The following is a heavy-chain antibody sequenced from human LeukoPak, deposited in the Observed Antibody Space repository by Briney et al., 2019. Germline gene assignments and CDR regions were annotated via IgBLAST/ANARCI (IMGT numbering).Heavy chain of an antibody. CDR2: INPSGGST. Sequence: VASVKVSCKASGYTFTSYYLHWVRQAPGQGLEWMGIINPSGGSTSYPQKFQDRVTMTRDTSTSTVYMELSSLRVEDTAVYYCARDFWTPHDWGQGILVTVSS. V-gene: IGHV1-46*01. CDR3: ARDFWTPHD. D-gene: IGHD3/OR15-3a*01. CDR1: GYTFTSYY. J-gene: IGHJ4*02.